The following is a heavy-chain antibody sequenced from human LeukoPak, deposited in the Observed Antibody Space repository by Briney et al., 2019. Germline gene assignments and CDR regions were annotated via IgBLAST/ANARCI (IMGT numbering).Heavy chain of an antibody. V-gene: IGHV1-18*01. CDR1: GYTFTSYG. J-gene: IGHJ4*02. CDR2: ISAYNGNT. CDR3: ARHPLVSGSYLGHFDY. D-gene: IGHD1-26*01. Sequence: ASVKVSCKASGYTFTSYGISWVRQAPGQGLEWMGWISAYNGNTNYAQKLQGRVTMTTDTSTSTAYMELRSLRSEDTAVYYCARHPLVSGSYLGHFDYWGQGTLVTVSS.